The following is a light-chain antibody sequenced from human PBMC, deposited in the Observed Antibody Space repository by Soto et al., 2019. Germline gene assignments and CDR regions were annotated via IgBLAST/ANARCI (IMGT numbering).Light chain of an antibody. CDR3: AAWDDSLNGFYV. Sequence: QSVLTQPPSASGTPGQRVTIPCSGSSSNIGSNIVNWYQQLPGTAPKLLIYSNNQRPSGVPDRFSGSRSGTSASLAISGLQSEDEADYYCAAWDDSLNGFYVFGTGTKVTVL. V-gene: IGLV1-44*01. CDR1: SSNIGSNI. CDR2: SNN. J-gene: IGLJ1*01.